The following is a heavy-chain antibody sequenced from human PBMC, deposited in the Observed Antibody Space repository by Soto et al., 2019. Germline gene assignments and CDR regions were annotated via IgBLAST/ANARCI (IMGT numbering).Heavy chain of an antibody. V-gene: IGHV4-4*02. CDR3: ASKVDTTLGD. CDR1: GGSISRSNW. CDR2: IYHSGST. J-gene: IGHJ4*02. Sequence: VQLQESGPGLVRPSGTLSLTCAVSGGSISRSNWWTWVRQPPGKGLEWIGEIYHSGSTNYNPSLKTRVTSSVDKSKNQFSMRLTSVTAADTAVYYCASKVDTTLGDWGQGTLVTVSS. D-gene: IGHD5-18*01.